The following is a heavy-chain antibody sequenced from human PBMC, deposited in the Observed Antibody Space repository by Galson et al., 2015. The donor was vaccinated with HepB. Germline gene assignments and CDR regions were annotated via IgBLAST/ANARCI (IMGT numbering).Heavy chain of an antibody. CDR2: IIPMFETT. J-gene: IGHJ6*02. CDR3: ARRDTSSWYRLGKYFYYGMDV. D-gene: IGHD6-13*01. Sequence: SVKVSCKASGVTFSSYGFSWVRQAPGQGLEWMGGIIPMFETTNYAQKFQGRVTITADKSTGTVYMELNSLRSEDTAVYYCARRDTSSWYRLGKYFYYGMDVWGQGTTVTVSS. CDR1: GVTFSSYG. V-gene: IGHV1-69*06.